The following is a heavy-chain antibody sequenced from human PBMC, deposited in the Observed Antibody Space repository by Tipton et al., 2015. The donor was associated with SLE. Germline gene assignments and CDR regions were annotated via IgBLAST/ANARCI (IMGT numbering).Heavy chain of an antibody. CDR2: INHSGST. V-gene: IGHV4-39*07. CDR3: ARGLHYGMDV. J-gene: IGHJ6*02. Sequence: TLSLTCTVSGGSISSGSYFWSWIRQPPGKGLEWIGEINHSGSTNYNPSLKSRVTISVDTSKNQFSLKLSSVTAADTAVYYCARGLHYGMDVWGQGTTVTVSS. CDR1: GGSISSGSYF.